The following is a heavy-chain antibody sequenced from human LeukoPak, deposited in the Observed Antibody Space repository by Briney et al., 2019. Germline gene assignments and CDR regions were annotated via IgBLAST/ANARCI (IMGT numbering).Heavy chain of an antibody. Sequence: PSETLSRTCTVSGGSISSYYWSWIRQPPGKGLEWIGYIYYSGSTNYNPSLKSRVTISVDTSKNQFSLKLSSETAADTAVYYCARHGPSRWYDILTGYDVGLDYWGQGTLVTVSS. CDR3: ARHGPSRWYDILTGYDVGLDY. V-gene: IGHV4-59*08. J-gene: IGHJ4*02. D-gene: IGHD3-9*01. CDR1: GGSISSYY. CDR2: IYYSGST.